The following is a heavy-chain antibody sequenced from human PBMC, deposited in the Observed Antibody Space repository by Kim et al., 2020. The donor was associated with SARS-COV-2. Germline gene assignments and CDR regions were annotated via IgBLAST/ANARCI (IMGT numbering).Heavy chain of an antibody. CDR3: VRENYWAFDI. J-gene: IGHJ3*02. CDR1: GFTLSLYS. V-gene: IGHV3-48*04. D-gene: IGHD2-15*01. CDR2: ISGTGTIT. Sequence: SCATSGFTLSLYSMNWVRQSPGKGLEWVSHISGTGTITKHADSVRGRFTISRDNAKNSLFLQMNGLRAEDTAVYYCVRENYWAFDIWGQGTMVTVSS.